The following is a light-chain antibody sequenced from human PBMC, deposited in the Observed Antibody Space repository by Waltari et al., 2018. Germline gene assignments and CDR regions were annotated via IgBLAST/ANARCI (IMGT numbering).Light chain of an antibody. CDR2: GAS. J-gene: IGKJ1*01. V-gene: IGKV3-15*01. CDR1: QSVSSN. Sequence: EIVMTQSPATLSVSPGESATLSCRASQSVSSNLAWSQQKPGQAPRLLIYGASTRATGIPARFSGSGSGTEFTLTISSLQSEDFAVYYCQQYNNWPPTWTFGQGTKVEIK. CDR3: QQYNNWPPTWT.